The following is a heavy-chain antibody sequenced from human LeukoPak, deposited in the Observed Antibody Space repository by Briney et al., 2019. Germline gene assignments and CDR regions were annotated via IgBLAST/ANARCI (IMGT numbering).Heavy chain of an antibody. Sequence: ASVKVSCTVSGSTLTKISIDWVRQAPGKRLEWMGSLSPRDGETSHAQKFQGRFNMTADTSTDTAYMEMSSLDSGDTAVYYCATGAMVYDYWGQGTLVIVSS. V-gene: IGHV1-24*01. CDR3: ATGAMVYDY. D-gene: IGHD3-10*01. CDR1: GSTLTKIS. CDR2: LSPRDGET. J-gene: IGHJ4*02.